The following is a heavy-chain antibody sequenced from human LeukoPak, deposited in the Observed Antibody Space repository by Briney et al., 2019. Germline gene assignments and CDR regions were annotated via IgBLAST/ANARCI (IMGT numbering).Heavy chain of an antibody. V-gene: IGHV4-59*01. CDR1: GGSISSYY. Sequence: ETLSLTCTVSGGSISSYYWSWIRQPPGKGLEWIGYIHYSGSTNYNPSLESRVRISVDMSKNQVSLKLSSVTAADTAVYYCASYSYGYFDYWGQGTLVTVSS. CDR3: ASYSYGYFDY. CDR2: IHYSGST. J-gene: IGHJ4*02. D-gene: IGHD5-18*01.